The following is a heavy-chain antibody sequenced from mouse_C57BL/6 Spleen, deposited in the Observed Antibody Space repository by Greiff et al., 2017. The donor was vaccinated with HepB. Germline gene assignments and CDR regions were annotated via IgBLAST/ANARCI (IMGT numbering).Heavy chain of an antibody. CDR1: GYSITSGYY. Sequence: ESGPGLVKPSQSLSLTCSVTGYSITSGYYWNWIRQFPGNKLEWMGYISYDGSNNYNPSLKNRISITRDTSKNQFFLKLNSVTTEDTATYYCARSDDYGWFAYWGQGTLVTVSA. CDR3: ARSDDYGWFAY. CDR2: ISYDGSN. D-gene: IGHD2-4*01. J-gene: IGHJ3*01. V-gene: IGHV3-6*01.